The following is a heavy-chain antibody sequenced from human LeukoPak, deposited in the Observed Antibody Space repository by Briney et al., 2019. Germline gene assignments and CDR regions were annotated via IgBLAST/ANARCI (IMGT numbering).Heavy chain of an antibody. Sequence: PGGSLRLSCAASGFTVSSNYMSWVRQAPGKGLEGVSVIYSGGSTYYADSVKGRFTISRDNSKNTLYLQMNSLRAEDTAVYYCATSTYYDILTGYYQAFDIWGQGTMVTVSS. J-gene: IGHJ3*02. D-gene: IGHD3-9*01. V-gene: IGHV3-53*01. CDR2: IYSGGST. CDR1: GFTVSSNY. CDR3: ATSTYYDILTGYYQAFDI.